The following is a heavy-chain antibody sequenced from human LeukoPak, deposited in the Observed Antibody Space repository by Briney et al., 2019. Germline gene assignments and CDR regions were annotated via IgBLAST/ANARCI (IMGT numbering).Heavy chain of an antibody. CDR1: GFPFSSYL. D-gene: IGHD5-24*01. Sequence: GSLRLSCVASGFPFSSYLMTLVRQAPGEGLGWVANIKQDGSKKSYVDSVKGRFTISRDNAKNSLYLQMNSLRAEDTAIYYCTRVGYIDEGIDYWGQGTLVAVSS. J-gene: IGHJ4*02. CDR2: IKQDGSKK. CDR3: TRVGYIDEGIDY. V-gene: IGHV3-7*04.